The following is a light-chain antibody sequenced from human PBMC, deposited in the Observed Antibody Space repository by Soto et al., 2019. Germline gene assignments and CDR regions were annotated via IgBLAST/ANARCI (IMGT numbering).Light chain of an antibody. CDR3: CSYAGSYTLYV. V-gene: IGLV2-11*01. J-gene: IGLJ1*01. Sequence: QSFLTQPRSVSGSPGRSVTIACTGTSSDVGGYNYVSWYQQHPGKAPKLMIYDVSKRPSGVPDRFSGSKSGNTASLTISGLQAEDEADYYCCSYAGSYTLYVFGTGTKVTVL. CDR1: SSDVGGYNY. CDR2: DVS.